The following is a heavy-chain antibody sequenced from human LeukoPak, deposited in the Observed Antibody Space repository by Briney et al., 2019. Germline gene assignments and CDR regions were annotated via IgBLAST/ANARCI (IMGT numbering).Heavy chain of an antibody. J-gene: IGHJ4*02. CDR1: GYSISSGYY. Sequence: PSETLSLTCTVSGYSISSGYYWGWIRQPPGKGLEWIGSIYHSGSTYYNPPLKSRVTISVDTSKNQFSLKLSSVTAADTAVYYCAREISGWYDYWGQGTLVTVSS. CDR2: IYHSGST. V-gene: IGHV4-38-2*02. CDR3: AREISGWYDY. D-gene: IGHD6-19*01.